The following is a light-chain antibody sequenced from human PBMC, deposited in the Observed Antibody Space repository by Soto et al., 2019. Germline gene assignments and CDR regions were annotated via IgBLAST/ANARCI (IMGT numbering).Light chain of an antibody. J-gene: IGKJ5*01. V-gene: IGKV3D-15*01. CDR2: GAS. CDR3: QQYSHLIT. CDR1: QSISGN. Sequence: IVITQPPATLSLSPGERATLSCRASQSISGNLAWYQQKPGQAPRLLIYGASNRATGIPDRFSGSGSGTDFTLTISRLEPEDIATYYCQQYSHLITFGQGTRLEIK.